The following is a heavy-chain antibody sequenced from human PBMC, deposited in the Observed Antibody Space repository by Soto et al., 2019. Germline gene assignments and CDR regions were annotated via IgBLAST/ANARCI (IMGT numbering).Heavy chain of an antibody. CDR3: ARGGSPSWEFDL. J-gene: IGHJ2*01. V-gene: IGHV1-3*01. Sequence: QVQLVQSGAEVKKPGASVKVSCKASGYTFTSYAMHWVRQAPGQRLEWMGWINAGNGNTKYSQKFQGRVTITRDTSASTAYMELRSLRPDDTAVSYCARGGSPSWEFDLWGRGTLVTVSS. CDR2: INAGNGNT. D-gene: IGHD1-26*01. CDR1: GYTFTSYA.